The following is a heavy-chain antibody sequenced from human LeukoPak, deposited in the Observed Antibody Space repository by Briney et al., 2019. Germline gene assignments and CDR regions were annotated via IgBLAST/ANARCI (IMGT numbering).Heavy chain of an antibody. CDR3: ATLARYDYVWGSYHNYYFDY. D-gene: IGHD3-16*02. J-gene: IGHJ4*02. Sequence: SETLSLTCTVSGGSISSSSYYWGWIRQPPGKGLEWIGSIYYSGSTYYNPSLKSRVTISVDPSKNQFSLKLSSVTAADTAVYYCATLARYDYVWGSYHNYYFDYWGQGTLVTVSS. V-gene: IGHV4-39*01. CDR1: GGSISSSSYY. CDR2: IYYSGST.